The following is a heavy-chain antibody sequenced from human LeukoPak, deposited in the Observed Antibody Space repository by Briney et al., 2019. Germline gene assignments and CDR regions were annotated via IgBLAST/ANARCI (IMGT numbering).Heavy chain of an antibody. CDR2: ITDTGYT. CDR1: GFIFSSFS. V-gene: IGHV3-23*01. J-gene: IGHJ4*02. CDR3: AKGPLYNIAGSYI. D-gene: IGHD1-26*01. Sequence: GGSLRLSCAASGFIFSSFSMSWVRQAPGKGLGWVSTITDTGYTYNADSVKGRFTISRDNSKNTLYLQMNSLRAEDTAVYYCAKGPLYNIAGSYIWGQGTLVTVSS.